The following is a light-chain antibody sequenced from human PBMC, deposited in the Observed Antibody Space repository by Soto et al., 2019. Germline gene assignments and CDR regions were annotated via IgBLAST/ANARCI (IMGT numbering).Light chain of an antibody. J-gene: IGKJ1*01. V-gene: IGKV1-5*03. CDR2: KAS. CDR3: QQYNSYSRT. CDR1: QSISSW. Sequence: DIQVTQSPSALSASVGDRVTITCRASQSISSWLAWYQQKPGKAPKVLIYKASSLESGVPSRFSGSGSGTEFTLTISSLQPDDFATYYCQQYNSYSRTFGQGTKVDI.